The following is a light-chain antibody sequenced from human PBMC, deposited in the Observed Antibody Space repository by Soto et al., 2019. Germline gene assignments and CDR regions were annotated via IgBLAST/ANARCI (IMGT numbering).Light chain of an antibody. CDR3: QQYGSSLT. J-gene: IGKJ5*01. Sequence: ESVLPQSPATLSLSPGERATLGCRASQSISSYLAWYQQKPGQAPRLLIYGASTRATGIPDRFSGSVSGTDFTLTLSRLEPEDFAVYYCQQYGSSLTFGGGTRLEIK. V-gene: IGKV3-20*01. CDR1: QSISSY. CDR2: GAS.